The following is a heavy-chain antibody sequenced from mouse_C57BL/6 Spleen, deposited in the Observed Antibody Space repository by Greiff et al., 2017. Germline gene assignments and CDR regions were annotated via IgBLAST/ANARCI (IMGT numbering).Heavy chain of an antibody. Sequence: VQLKESGAELVRPGASVKLSCTASGFNIKDDYMHWVKQRPEQGLEWIGWIDPENGDTEYASKFQGKATITADTASNTAYLQLSSLTSEDTAVYYCTLLRRGYWGQGTTLTVSS. CDR2: IDPENGDT. V-gene: IGHV14-4*01. D-gene: IGHD1-1*01. CDR3: TLLRRGY. J-gene: IGHJ2*01. CDR1: GFNIKDDY.